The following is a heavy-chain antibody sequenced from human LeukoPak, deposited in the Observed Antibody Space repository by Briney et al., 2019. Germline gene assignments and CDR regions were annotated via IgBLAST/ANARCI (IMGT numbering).Heavy chain of an antibody. CDR3: ASSSNYDSSGYYPDY. D-gene: IGHD3-22*01. V-gene: IGHV1-69*04. J-gene: IGHJ4*02. Sequence: SVKVSCKASGGTFSSYAISWVRQAPGQGLEWMGRIIPILGIANYAQKFQGRATITADKSTSTAYMELSSLRSEDTAVYYCASSSNYDSSGYYPDYWGQGTLVTVSS. CDR2: IIPILGIA. CDR1: GGTFSSYA.